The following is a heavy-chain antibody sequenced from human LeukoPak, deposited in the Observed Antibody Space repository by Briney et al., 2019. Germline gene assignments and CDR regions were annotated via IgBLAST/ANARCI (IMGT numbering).Heavy chain of an antibody. CDR2: IRAYNGNT. Sequence: ASVTVSFKDSGYTFTSYGISWLRQAPGQGRDWMGWIRAYNGNTNYAQKLQGRVTMITDTSTSTAYMELRSLRSDDTVVYYCARVWGSGSFDYWGQGTLVTVSS. CDR3: ARVWGSGSFDY. CDR1: GYTFTSYG. J-gene: IGHJ4*02. V-gene: IGHV1-18*04. D-gene: IGHD3-10*01.